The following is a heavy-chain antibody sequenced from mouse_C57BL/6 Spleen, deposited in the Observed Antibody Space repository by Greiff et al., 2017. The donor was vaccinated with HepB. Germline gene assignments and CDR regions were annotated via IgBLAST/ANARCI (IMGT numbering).Heavy chain of an antibody. J-gene: IGHJ4*01. CDR2: IDPSDSYT. CDR3: ARFTTANYYAMDY. D-gene: IGHD1-2*01. V-gene: IGHV1-69*01. Sequence: VQLQQPGAELVMPGASVKLSCKASGYTFTSYWMHWVKQRPGQGLEWIGEIDPSDSYTNYNQKFKGKSTLTVDKSSSTAYMQLSSLTSEDSAVYYCARFTTANYYAMDYWGQGTSVTVSS. CDR1: GYTFTSYW.